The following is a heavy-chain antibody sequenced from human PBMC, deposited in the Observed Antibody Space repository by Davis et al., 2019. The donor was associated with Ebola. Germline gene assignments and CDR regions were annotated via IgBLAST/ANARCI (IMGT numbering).Heavy chain of an antibody. J-gene: IGHJ5*02. Sequence: ASVKVSCKASGYTFTGYYMHWVRQAPGQGLEWMGWINPNSGGTKYAQKFQGWVTMTRDTSISTAYMELRRLTSADMAVYYCARGGIVVLPAAKNRFDPWGQGTLVTVSS. D-gene: IGHD2-2*01. CDR3: ARGGIVVLPAAKNRFDP. CDR1: GYTFTGYY. CDR2: INPNSGGT. V-gene: IGHV1-2*04.